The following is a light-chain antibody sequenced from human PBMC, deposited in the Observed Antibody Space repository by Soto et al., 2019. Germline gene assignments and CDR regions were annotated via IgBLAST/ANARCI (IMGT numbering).Light chain of an antibody. V-gene: IGKV1-39*01. J-gene: IGKJ1*01. CDR3: QQYGSSTWT. CDR1: QSISSY. Sequence: IHMTQAASSLSTSVGNRVTITGRASQSISSYLNWYQQNPGKAPKLLIHAASSLQSGVPSRFSGSGSGTDFTLTISRLETEDFAVYYCQQYGSSTWTFGQGTKVDIK. CDR2: AAS.